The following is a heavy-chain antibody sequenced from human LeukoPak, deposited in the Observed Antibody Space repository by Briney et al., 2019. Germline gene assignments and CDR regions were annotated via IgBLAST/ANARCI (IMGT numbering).Heavy chain of an antibody. CDR1: GGSISSSCYY. J-gene: IGHJ5*02. V-gene: IGHV4-39*01. D-gene: IGHD1-7*01. Sequence: SETLSLTCTVSGGSISSSCYYWGWIRQPPGKGLEWIGSIYYSGSTYYNPSLKSRVTISVDTSKNQFSLKLSSVTAADTAVYYCARVPYNWNYGWFDPWGQGTLVTVSS. CDR2: IYYSGST. CDR3: ARVPYNWNYGWFDP.